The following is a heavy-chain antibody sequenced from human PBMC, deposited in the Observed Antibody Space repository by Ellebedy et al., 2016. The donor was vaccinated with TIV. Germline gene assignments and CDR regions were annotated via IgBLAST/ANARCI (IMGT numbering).Heavy chain of an antibody. V-gene: IGHV1-46*01. CDR2: INHSGGTT. CDR1: GYTFTSYY. Sequence: AASVKVSCKTSGYTFTSYYMHWVRQAPGQGLEWMGIINHSGGTTSYAQKLQGRVTMTRDTSTSTVYMELSSLRSDDTDVYYCARDMGTVVVSATAINYWGQGTQVTVSS. J-gene: IGHJ4*02. D-gene: IGHD2-15*01. CDR3: ARDMGTVVVSATAINY.